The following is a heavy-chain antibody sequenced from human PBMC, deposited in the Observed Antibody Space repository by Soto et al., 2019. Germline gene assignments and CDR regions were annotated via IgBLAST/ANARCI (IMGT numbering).Heavy chain of an antibody. CDR1: GFTFSSYG. J-gene: IGHJ3*02. Sequence: GGSLRLSCAASGFTFSSYGMHWVRQDPGKGLEWVAVISYDGSNKYYADSVKGRFTISRDNSKNTLYLQMNSLRAEDTAVYYCAKDRGDGYNYDAFDIWGQGTMVTVSS. D-gene: IGHD5-12*01. CDR3: AKDRGDGYNYDAFDI. CDR2: ISYDGSNK. V-gene: IGHV3-30*18.